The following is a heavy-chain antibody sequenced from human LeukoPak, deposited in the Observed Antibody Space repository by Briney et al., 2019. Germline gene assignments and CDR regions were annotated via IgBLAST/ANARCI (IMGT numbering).Heavy chain of an antibody. J-gene: IGHJ6*02. CDR1: GGTFSSYA. CDR3: AREEPITMVRGVTGYYGMDV. D-gene: IGHD3-10*01. V-gene: IGHV1-18*01. Sequence: ASVKVSCKASGGTFSSYAISWVRQAPGQGLEWMGWISAYNGNTNYAQKLQGRVTMTTDTSTSTAYMELRSLRSDDTAVYYCAREEPITMVRGVTGYYGMDVWGQGTTVTVSS. CDR2: ISAYNGNT.